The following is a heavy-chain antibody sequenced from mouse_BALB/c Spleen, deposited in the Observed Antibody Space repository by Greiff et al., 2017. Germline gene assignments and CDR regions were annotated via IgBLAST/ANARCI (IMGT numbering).Heavy chain of an antibody. CDR1: GFNIKDTY. D-gene: IGHD1-1*01. CDR3: AQRVVGAMDY. J-gene: IGHJ4*01. CDR2: IDPANGNT. Sequence: VQLQQSGAELVKPGASVKLSCTASGFNIKDTYMHWVRQRPEQGLEWIGRIDPANGNTKYDPKFQGKATITADTSSNTAYLQLSSLTSEDTAVYYCAQRVVGAMDYWGQGTSVTVSS. V-gene: IGHV14-3*02.